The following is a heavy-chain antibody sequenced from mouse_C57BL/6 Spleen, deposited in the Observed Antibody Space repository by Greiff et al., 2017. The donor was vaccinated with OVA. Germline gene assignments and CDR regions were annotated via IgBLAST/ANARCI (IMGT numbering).Heavy chain of an antibody. D-gene: IGHD2-3*01. CDR2: INPNNGGT. J-gene: IGHJ4*01. Sequence: EVQLVESGPELVKPGASVKMSCKASGYTFTDYNMHWVKQSHGKSLEWIGYINPNNGGTSYNQKFKGKATLTVNKSSSTAYMELRSLTSEDSAVYYCARWLLREAMDYWGQGTSVTVSS. CDR3: ARWLLREAMDY. V-gene: IGHV1-22*01. CDR1: GYTFTDYN.